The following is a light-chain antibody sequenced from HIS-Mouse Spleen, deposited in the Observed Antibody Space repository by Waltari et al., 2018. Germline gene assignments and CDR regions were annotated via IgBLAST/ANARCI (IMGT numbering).Light chain of an antibody. J-gene: IGLJ2*01. Sequence: GQSITISCTGTSSDVGGYNHVSWYQQHPGKAPQLMIYDVSNRPSGVSNRFSGSKSGNTASLTISGLQAEDEADYYCSSYTSSSTLRVFGGGTKLTVL. CDR1: SSDVGGYNH. CDR3: SSYTSSSTLRV. V-gene: IGLV2-14*03. CDR2: DVS.